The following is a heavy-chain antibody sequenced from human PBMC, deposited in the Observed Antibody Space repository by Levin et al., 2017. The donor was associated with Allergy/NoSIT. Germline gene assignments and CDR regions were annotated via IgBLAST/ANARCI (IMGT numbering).Heavy chain of an antibody. Sequence: ASVKVSCKASGYTLIGYYMQWLRQAPGQGLEWMGWINPNSGGTNYAQNFQGRVTMTRDTSISTAYMELTSLRADDTAVYYCARDDAIGSGDFCTIDFWGQGTLVTVSS. CDR3: ARDDAIGSGDFCTIDF. V-gene: IGHV1-2*02. CDR1: GYTLIGYY. J-gene: IGHJ4*02. CDR2: INPNSGGT. D-gene: IGHD2-21*01.